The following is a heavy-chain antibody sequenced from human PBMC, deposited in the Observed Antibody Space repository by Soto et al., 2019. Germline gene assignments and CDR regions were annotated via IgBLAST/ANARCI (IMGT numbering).Heavy chain of an antibody. CDR1: GYMFAGYP. Sequence: SVKVSCKATGYMFAGYPRHWVRQAPGRGLEWMGWINPNSGDTEYAQNFQGRVTMTMDTSFNLVYMEMSGLMSDDTAVYYCARDARGTRGFDEMDIWGQGTTVTVYS. CDR2: INPNSGDT. J-gene: IGHJ6*02. V-gene: IGHV1-2*02. CDR3: ARDARGTRGFDEMDI. D-gene: IGHD3-9*01.